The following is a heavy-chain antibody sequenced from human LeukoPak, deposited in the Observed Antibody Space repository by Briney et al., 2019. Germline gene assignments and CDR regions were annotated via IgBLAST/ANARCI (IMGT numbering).Heavy chain of an antibody. J-gene: IGHJ3*02. V-gene: IGHV1-2*02. CDR2: INPNSGGT. Sequence: ASVTVSCKASGYTFTGYYMHWVRQAAGQGLEWMGWINPNSGGTNYAQKFQGRDTKTRDTSISTAYMELSRLRSDDTAVYYCARGLTLDAFDIWGQGTIVTVSS. CDR1: GYTFTGYY. CDR3: ARGLTLDAFDI.